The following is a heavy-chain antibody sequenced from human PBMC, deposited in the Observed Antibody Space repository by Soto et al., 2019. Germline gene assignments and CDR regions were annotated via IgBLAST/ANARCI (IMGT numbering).Heavy chain of an antibody. D-gene: IGHD2-15*01. CDR3: TSVVVAATSHYYYYYGMDV. J-gene: IGHJ6*02. CDR1: GFTFSSYA. V-gene: IGHV3-30-3*01. CDR2: ISYDGSNK. Sequence: GGSLRLSCAASGFTFSSYAMHWVRQAPGKGLEWVAVISYDGSNKYYADSVKGRFTISRDNSKNTLYLQMNSLRAEDTAVYYCTSVVVAATSHYYYYYGMDVWGQGTTVTVSS.